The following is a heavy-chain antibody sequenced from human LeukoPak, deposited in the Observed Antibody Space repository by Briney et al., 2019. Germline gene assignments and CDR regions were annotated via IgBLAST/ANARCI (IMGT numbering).Heavy chain of an antibody. V-gene: IGHV4-59*01. CDR3: ARGVTMIAYNWFDP. D-gene: IGHD3-22*01. CDR1: GGSISSYY. Sequence: SETLSLTCTVPGGSISSYYWSWIRQPPGKGLEWIGYIYYSGSTNYNPSLKSRVTISVDTSKNQFSLKLSSVTAADTAVYYCARGVTMIAYNWFDPWGQGTLVTVSS. J-gene: IGHJ5*02. CDR2: IYYSGST.